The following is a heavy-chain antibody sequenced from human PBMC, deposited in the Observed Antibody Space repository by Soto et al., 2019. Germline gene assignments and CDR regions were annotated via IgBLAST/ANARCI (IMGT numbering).Heavy chain of an antibody. Sequence: GGSLRLSCAASGFTVSSNYMSWVRQAPGKGLEWVSVIYSGGSTYYADSVKGRFTISRDNSKNTLYLQMNSLRAEGTAVYYCARASRNYYDSSGYLYYFDYWGQGTLVTVSS. J-gene: IGHJ4*02. CDR2: IYSGGST. CDR1: GFTVSSNY. D-gene: IGHD3-22*01. V-gene: IGHV3-66*01. CDR3: ARASRNYYDSSGYLYYFDY.